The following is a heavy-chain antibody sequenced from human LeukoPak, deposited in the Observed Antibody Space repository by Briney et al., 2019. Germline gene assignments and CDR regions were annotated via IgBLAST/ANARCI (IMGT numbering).Heavy chain of an antibody. CDR3: ARSNKGSGWYYFDY. V-gene: IGHV4-39*07. CDR2: LFYDGTT. J-gene: IGHJ4*02. CDR1: GGSINDPNYY. D-gene: IGHD6-19*01. Sequence: SETLSLTCNVFGGSINDPNYYWGWIRQSPGKELEWIGSLFYDGTTYYNPSLKSRVTISVDTSKNQFSLKLSSVTAADTAVYYCARSNKGSGWYYFDYWGQGTLVTVSS.